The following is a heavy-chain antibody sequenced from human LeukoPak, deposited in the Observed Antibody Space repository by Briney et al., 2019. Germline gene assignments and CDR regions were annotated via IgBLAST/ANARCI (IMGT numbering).Heavy chain of an antibody. CDR3: TRGGGAFSGFDL. J-gene: IGHJ4*02. D-gene: IGHD5-12*01. CDR2: IRSKPYGGTT. Sequence: GGSLRLSXTASGFTFGDYAMTWVRQAPGKGLEWVGFIRSKPYGGTTEYAASVKGRFIISRDDSKSIAYLQMNSLKTEDTALYFCTRGGGAFSGFDLWGQGTLLTVSS. V-gene: IGHV3-49*04. CDR1: GFTFGDYA.